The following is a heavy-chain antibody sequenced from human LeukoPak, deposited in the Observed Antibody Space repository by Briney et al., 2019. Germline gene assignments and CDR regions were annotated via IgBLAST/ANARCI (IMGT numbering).Heavy chain of an antibody. Sequence: SGGSLRLSCSPSGFIFGSFAMGWVRQAPGKGLEWVSGLSGLGYRTHYIDSVKGRFTISRDNAKNSLYLQMNSLRAEDTAVYYCAREDIVGRDAFDIWGQGTMVTVSS. CDR3: AREDIVGRDAFDI. V-gene: IGHV3-23*01. D-gene: IGHD2-15*01. CDR1: GFIFGSFA. J-gene: IGHJ3*02. CDR2: LSGLGYRT.